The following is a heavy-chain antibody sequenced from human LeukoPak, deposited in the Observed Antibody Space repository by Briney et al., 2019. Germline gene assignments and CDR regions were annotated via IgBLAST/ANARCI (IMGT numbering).Heavy chain of an antibody. D-gene: IGHD6-19*01. Sequence: GGSLRLSCAASGFTFSSYEMNWVRQAPGKGLEWVSYISSSGSTIYYADSVKGRFTISRDNAKNSLYLQMNSLRAEDTAVYYCARVPTFVYGSGWYTSDYWGQGTLVTVSS. CDR2: ISSSGSTI. CDR3: ARVPTFVYGSGWYTSDY. J-gene: IGHJ4*02. CDR1: GFTFSSYE. V-gene: IGHV3-48*03.